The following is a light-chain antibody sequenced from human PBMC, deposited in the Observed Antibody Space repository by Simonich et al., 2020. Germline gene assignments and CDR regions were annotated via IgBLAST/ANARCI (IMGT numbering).Light chain of an antibody. J-gene: IGLJ2*01. V-gene: IGLV2-14*01. CDR2: DVS. Sequence: QSALTQPASVSGSPGQSITISCTGTSSDVGGYNYVSWYQQHPGKAPKLMIYDVSKRPSGVSNRFSGSKSGHTASLTISGLQAEDEADYYCSSYTSRSTLVFGGGTKLTVL. CDR1: SSDVGGYNY. CDR3: SSYTSRSTLV.